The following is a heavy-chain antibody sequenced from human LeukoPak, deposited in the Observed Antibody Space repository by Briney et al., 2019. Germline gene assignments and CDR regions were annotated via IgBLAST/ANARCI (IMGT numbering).Heavy chain of an antibody. CDR1: GGTFSSYA. CDR3: ARDRSSWYEWGY. D-gene: IGHD6-13*01. Sequence: SVKVSCNASGGTFSSYAISWVRQAPGQGLEWMGGIIPIFGTANYAQRFQGRVTITTDESTSTAYMELSSLRSEDTAVYSCARDRSSWYEWGYWGQGTLVTVSS. CDR2: IIPIFGTA. J-gene: IGHJ4*02. V-gene: IGHV1-69*05.